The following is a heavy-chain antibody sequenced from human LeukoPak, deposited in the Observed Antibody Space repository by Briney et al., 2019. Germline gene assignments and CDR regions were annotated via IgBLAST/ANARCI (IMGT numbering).Heavy chain of an antibody. CDR3: ARSLYSGYDFVY. D-gene: IGHD5-12*01. CDR1: GGSISSSTYY. CDR2: IYYSGST. V-gene: IGHV4-39*07. J-gene: IGHJ4*02. Sequence: SETLSLTCTVSGGSISSSTYYWGWIRQPPGKGLEWIGSIYYSGSTYYNPSLKSRVTISVDTSKNQFSLKLSSVTAADTAVYYCARSLYSGYDFVYWGQGTLVTVSS.